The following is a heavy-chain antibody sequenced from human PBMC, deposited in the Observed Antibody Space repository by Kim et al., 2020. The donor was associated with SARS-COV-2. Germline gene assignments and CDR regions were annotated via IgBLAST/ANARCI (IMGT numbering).Heavy chain of an antibody. CDR2: INTNTGNP. Sequence: ASVKVSCKASGYTFTSYAMIWVRQAPGQGLEWMGWINTNTGNPTYAQGFTGRFVFSLDTSVSTAYLQISSLKAEDTAVYYCARDPGSATIFGVVIISPTRDGMDVWGQGTTVTVSS. D-gene: IGHD3-3*01. V-gene: IGHV7-4-1*02. CDR3: ARDPGSATIFGVVIISPTRDGMDV. J-gene: IGHJ6*02. CDR1: GYTFTSYA.